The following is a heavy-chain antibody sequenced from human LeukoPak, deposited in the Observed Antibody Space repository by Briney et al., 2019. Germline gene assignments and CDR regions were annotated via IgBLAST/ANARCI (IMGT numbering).Heavy chain of an antibody. CDR3: ARGAGWYEH. J-gene: IGHJ5*02. CDR1: GGSISSYY. D-gene: IGHD6-13*01. CDR2: ISNSGST. V-gene: IGHV4-4*09. Sequence: SETLSLTCTVSGGSISSYYWSWIRQPPGRGLEWIAYISNSGSTNYHPSLKSRVTISADASKNPFSLKMSSVTAADTAVYYCARGAGWYEHWGQGTLVTVSS.